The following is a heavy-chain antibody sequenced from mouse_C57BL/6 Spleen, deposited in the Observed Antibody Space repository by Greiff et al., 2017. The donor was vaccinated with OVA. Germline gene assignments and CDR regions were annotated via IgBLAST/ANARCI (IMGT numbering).Heavy chain of an antibody. CDR1: GFTFSDYG. CDR2: ISSGSSTI. V-gene: IGHV5-17*01. J-gene: IGHJ3*01. Sequence: EVKVVESGGGLVKPGGSLKLSCAASGFTFSDYGMHWVRQAPEKGLEWVAYISSGSSTIYYADTVKGRFTISRDNAKNTLFLQMTSLRSEDTAMYYCARSGWCAYWGQGTLVTVSA. CDR3: ARSGWCAY.